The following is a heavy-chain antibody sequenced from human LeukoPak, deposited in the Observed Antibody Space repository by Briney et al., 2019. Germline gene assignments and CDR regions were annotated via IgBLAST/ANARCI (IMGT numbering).Heavy chain of an antibody. V-gene: IGHV4-38-2*02. Sequence: SETLSLTCTVSGYSISSGYYWGWIRQPPGKGLEWIGYIYHSGSTYYNPSLKSRVTISVDTSKNHFSLKLSSVTAADTAVYYCARDNYYGSGSYLDPWGQGILVTVSS. CDR2: IYHSGST. D-gene: IGHD3-10*01. CDR1: GYSISSGYY. CDR3: ARDNYYGSGSYLDP. J-gene: IGHJ5*02.